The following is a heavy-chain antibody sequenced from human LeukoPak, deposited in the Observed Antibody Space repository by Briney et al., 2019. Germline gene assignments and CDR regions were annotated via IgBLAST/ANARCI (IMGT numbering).Heavy chain of an antibody. CDR1: GGSISSYY. D-gene: IGHD4-23*01. CDR3: ASPYGGNSPDAFDI. CDR2: IYYSGST. Sequence: SETLSLTCTVSGGSISSYYWSWIRQPPGRGLEWIGYIYYSGSTNYNPSLKSRVTISVDTSKNQFSLKLSSVTAADTAVYYCASPYGGNSPDAFDIWGQGTIVTASS. J-gene: IGHJ3*02. V-gene: IGHV4-59*01.